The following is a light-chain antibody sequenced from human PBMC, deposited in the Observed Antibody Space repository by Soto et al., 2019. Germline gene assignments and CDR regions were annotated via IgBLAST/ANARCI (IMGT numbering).Light chain of an antibody. CDR2: DVS. CDR3: SSYTSSSTLV. V-gene: IGLV2-14*01. CDR1: SSDIGAYNY. J-gene: IGLJ2*01. Sequence: QSALTQPASVSGSPEQSITISCTGTSSDIGAYNYVSWYQQHPGKAPELMIYDVSNRPSGVSNRFSGSKSGNTAFLTISGLQAEDEADYYCSSYTSSSTLVFGGGTKLTVL.